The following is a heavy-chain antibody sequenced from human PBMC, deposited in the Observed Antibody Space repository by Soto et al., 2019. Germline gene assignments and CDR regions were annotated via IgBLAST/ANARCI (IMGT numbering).Heavy chain of an antibody. V-gene: IGHV4-39*01. CDR1: GGSISSISYY. CDR3: ATGQASYCSGGSCYSGVDYYMDV. CDR2: IYYSGST. D-gene: IGHD2-15*01. J-gene: IGHJ6*03. Sequence: SDTLSLTCTVSGGSISSISYYWGWIRQPPGKGLEWIGSIYYSGSTYYNPSLKSRVTISVDTSRNQFSLKLSSVTAADTAVYYCATGQASYCSGGSCYSGVDYYMDVWGKGTTVTVSS.